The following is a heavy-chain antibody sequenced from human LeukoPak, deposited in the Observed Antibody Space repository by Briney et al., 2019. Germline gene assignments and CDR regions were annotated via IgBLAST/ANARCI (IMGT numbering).Heavy chain of an antibody. CDR1: GSTFSSYS. CDR3: ARAASVVVVPAAPKINWFDP. J-gene: IGHJ5*02. CDR2: ISSSSSTI. V-gene: IGHV3-48*02. D-gene: IGHD2-2*01. Sequence: GGSLRLSCAASGSTFSSYSMNWVRQAPGKGLEWVSYISSSSSTIYYADSVKGRFTISRDNAKNSLYLQMNSLRDEDTAVYYCARAASVVVVPAAPKINWFDPWGQGTLVTVSS.